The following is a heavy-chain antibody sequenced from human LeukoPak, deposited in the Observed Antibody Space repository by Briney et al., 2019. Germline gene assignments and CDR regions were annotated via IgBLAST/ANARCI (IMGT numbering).Heavy chain of an antibody. Sequence: ASVKVSCKASGYTFTSYDINWVRQATGQGLEWMGWMNPNSGNTGYAQKFQGRVTITRNTSISTAYMELSSLRSEDTAVYYCARHGYDFWSGCSVFDYWGQGTLVTVSS. CDR1: GYTFTSYD. CDR3: ARHGYDFWSGCSVFDY. V-gene: IGHV1-8*03. CDR2: MNPNSGNT. J-gene: IGHJ4*02. D-gene: IGHD3-3*01.